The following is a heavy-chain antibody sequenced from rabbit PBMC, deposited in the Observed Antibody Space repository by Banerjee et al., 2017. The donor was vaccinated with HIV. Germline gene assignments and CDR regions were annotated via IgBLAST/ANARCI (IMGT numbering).Heavy chain of an antibody. V-gene: IGHV1S45*01. CDR3: VSAAGMSDDIGWYFSL. J-gene: IGHJ4*01. D-gene: IGHD2-1*01. Sequence: QEQLEESGGGLVKPEGSLTLTCTASGFSFSNKYEMCWVRQAPGKGLEWIGCIYTGTGKTYTACATRARFPISNSKSTTATLKLPRLTLAATATDFCVSAAGMSDDIGWYFSLWGPGTLVTVS. CDR1: GFSFSNKYE. CDR2: IYTGTGKT.